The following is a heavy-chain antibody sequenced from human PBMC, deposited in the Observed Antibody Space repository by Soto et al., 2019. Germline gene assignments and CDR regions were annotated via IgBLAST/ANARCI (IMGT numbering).Heavy chain of an antibody. CDR1: GFTFSSYW. CDR2: IKQDGSEK. Sequence: GGSLRLSCAASGFTFSSYWMSWVRQAPGKGLEWVANIKQDGSEKYYVDSVKGRFTISRDNAKNSLYLQMNSLRAEDTAVYYCARDQDRSVYSIYYYYYGMDVWGQGITVTVSS. V-gene: IGHV3-7*01. CDR3: ARDQDRSVYSIYYYYYGMDV. D-gene: IGHD3-22*01. J-gene: IGHJ6*02.